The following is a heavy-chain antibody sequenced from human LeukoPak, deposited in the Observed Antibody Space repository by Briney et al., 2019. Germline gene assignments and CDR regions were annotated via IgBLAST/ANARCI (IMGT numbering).Heavy chain of an antibody. J-gene: IGHJ3*02. V-gene: IGHV3-48*01. CDR3: AREVSPGAFDI. D-gene: IGHD3-10*01. CDR2: ISRSSNSI. Sequence: PGGSLRLSCAASGFTFSTYSMNWVRQAPGKGREWVSYISRSSNSIYYADSVKGRSTISRDNAKNSLYLQMTSLRAEDTAVYYCAREVSPGAFDIWGQGTMVTVSS. CDR1: GFTFSTYS.